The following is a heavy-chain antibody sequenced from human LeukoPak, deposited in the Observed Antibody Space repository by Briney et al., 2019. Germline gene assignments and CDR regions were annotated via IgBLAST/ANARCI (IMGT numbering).Heavy chain of an antibody. V-gene: IGHV3-48*01. Sequence: GGSPRLSCAASGFIFSTYNMNWVRQAPGKGLEWVSHIYGSSNVIYYADSVKGRFTISRDNAKNSLYLQMNSLRAGDTAVYYCARSPRTRGVITHFDSWGQGTLVTVSS. CDR1: GFIFSTYN. D-gene: IGHD3-10*01. CDR2: IYGSSNVI. J-gene: IGHJ5*01. CDR3: ARSPRTRGVITHFDS.